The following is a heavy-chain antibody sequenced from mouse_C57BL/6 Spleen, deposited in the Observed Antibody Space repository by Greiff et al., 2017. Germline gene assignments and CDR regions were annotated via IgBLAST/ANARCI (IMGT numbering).Heavy chain of an antibody. CDR1: GYTFTSYW. D-gene: IGHD1-1*01. CDR3: ARNWVVATERDY. J-gene: IGHJ2*01. CDR2: IYPGSGST. Sequence: VQLQQPGAELVKPGASVKMSCKASGYTFTSYWITWVKQRPGQGLEWIGDIYPGSGSTNYNEKFKSKATLTVDTSSSTAYMQLSSLTSEDSAVYYCARNWVVATERDYWGQGTTLTVSS. V-gene: IGHV1-55*01.